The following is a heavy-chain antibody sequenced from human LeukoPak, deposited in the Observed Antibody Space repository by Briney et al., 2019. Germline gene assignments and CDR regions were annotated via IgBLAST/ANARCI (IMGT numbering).Heavy chain of an antibody. Sequence: ASVKVSCKASGYTFTSYGMSWVRQAPGQGLEWMGWISAYNGNTNYAQKLQGRVTMTTDTSTSTAYMELRSLRSDDTAVYYCARDKHDYSNPWPTHYWFDPWGQGTLVTVSS. J-gene: IGHJ5*02. CDR2: ISAYNGNT. CDR3: ARDKHDYSNPWPTHYWFDP. D-gene: IGHD4-11*01. CDR1: GYTFTSYG. V-gene: IGHV1-18*01.